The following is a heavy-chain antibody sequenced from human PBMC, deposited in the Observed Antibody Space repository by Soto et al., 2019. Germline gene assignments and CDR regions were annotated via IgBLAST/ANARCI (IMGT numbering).Heavy chain of an antibody. D-gene: IGHD2-21*02. J-gene: IGHJ4*02. CDR1: GVSVRSYT. CDR3: ARDGMTTGDT. CDR2: VFSSVSA. V-gene: IGHV4-4*07. Sequence: LSLTCIVSGVSVRSYTWSWVRQPANKGLEWIGRVFSSVSATYNPSLKSRVTITMDTPENRISLKLDSVTAADAGVYYCARDGMTTGDTWGPGTAVTVSS.